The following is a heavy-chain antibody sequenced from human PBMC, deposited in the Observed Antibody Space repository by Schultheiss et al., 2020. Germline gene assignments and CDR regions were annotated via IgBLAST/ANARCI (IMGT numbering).Heavy chain of an antibody. J-gene: IGHJ5*02. CDR3: ARDGAIGSVLVVYAIGNWFDP. D-gene: IGHD2-8*02. CDR1: GFTFSSYG. CDR2: IWYDGSNK. V-gene: IGHV3-33*01. Sequence: GGSLRLSCAASGFTFSSYGMHWVRQAPGKGLEWVAVIWYDGSNKYYADSVKGRFTISRDNSKNTLYLQMNSLRAEDTAVYYCARDGAIGSVLVVYAIGNWFDPWGQGTLVTVSS.